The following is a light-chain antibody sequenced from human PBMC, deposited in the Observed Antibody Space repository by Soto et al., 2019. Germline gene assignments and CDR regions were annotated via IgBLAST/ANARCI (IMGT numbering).Light chain of an antibody. CDR1: HSVSSSY. CDR3: QQYGSSPQYT. J-gene: IGKJ2*01. CDR2: GAS. V-gene: IGKV3-20*01. Sequence: EIVLTQSTGTLSLSPGERATLSCRASHSVSSSYLAWYQQKPGQAPRLLIYGASSKATGIPDRFSGSGSGTDFTLTISRLEPEDLAVYYCQQYGSSPQYTFGQGTNLEIK.